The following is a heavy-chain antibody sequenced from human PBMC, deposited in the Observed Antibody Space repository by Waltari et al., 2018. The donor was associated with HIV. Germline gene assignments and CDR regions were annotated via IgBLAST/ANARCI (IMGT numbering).Heavy chain of an antibody. CDR2: IKTNTGNP. D-gene: IGHD3-9*01. Sequence: QVQLVHSGSELKQPGASVKLSCKASGYTFTKYPLTWVRQAPGQELEWLGWIKTNTGNPTDAHGFTGRLVFSLDTSVRTTYLQISSLKAEDTAVYYCVRSGDNNRNDFWGQGTLVTVSS. J-gene: IGHJ4*02. CDR3: VRSGDNNRNDF. V-gene: IGHV7-4-1*02. CDR1: GYTFTKYP.